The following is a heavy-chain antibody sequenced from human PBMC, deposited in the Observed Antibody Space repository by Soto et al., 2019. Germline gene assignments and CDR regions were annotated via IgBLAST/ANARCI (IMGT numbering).Heavy chain of an antibody. J-gene: IGHJ6*02. V-gene: IGHV4-39*01. Sequence: QLQLQESGPGLVKPSETLSLTCTVSGGSISSSSYYWGWIRQPPGKGLEWIGSIYYSGSTYYNPSLKSRLTISVDTSKDLFSLKLSSVTAADTAVYYCARRVYYDSSGYYRYYYGMDVWGQGTTVTVSS. CDR3: ARRVYYDSSGYYRYYYGMDV. D-gene: IGHD3-22*01. CDR2: IYYSGST. CDR1: GGSISSSSYY.